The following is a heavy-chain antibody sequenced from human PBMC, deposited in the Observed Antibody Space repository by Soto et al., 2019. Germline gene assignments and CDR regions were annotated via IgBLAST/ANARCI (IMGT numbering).Heavy chain of an antibody. CDR1: GDSITSGGYY. V-gene: IGHV4-31*03. CDR3: ARNKAGYFSRIDY. Sequence: SETLSLTCTVTGDSITSGGYYWSWIRQHPXKGLEWLGYIYGSGGSGSTLYNPSLKSRITLSVDTSKTQFSLNLSSVTVADTAVYFCARNKAGYFSRIDYWGQGTLVTVSS. CDR2: IYGSGGSGST. J-gene: IGHJ4*02. D-gene: IGHD2-15*01.